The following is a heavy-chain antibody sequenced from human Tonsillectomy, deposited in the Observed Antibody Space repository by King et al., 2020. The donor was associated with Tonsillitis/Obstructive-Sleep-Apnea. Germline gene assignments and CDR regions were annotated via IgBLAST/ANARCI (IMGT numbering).Heavy chain of an antibody. V-gene: IGHV1-18*01. J-gene: IGHJ4*02. D-gene: IGHD1-26*01. CDR3: ARWAPSGSYSGHFDY. CDR1: GYTFTSYG. CDR2: ISAYNGNT. Sequence: QLQLVQSGAEVKKPGASVRVSCKASGYTFTSYGISWVRQAPGQGLEWMGWISAYNGNTNFAQKIQGRVSLTTDTSTSAAYMELRSLRSDDTAVYYCARWAPSGSYSGHFDYWGQGTLVTVSS.